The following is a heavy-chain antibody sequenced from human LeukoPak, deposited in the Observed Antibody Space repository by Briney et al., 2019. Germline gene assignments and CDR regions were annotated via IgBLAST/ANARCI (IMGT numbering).Heavy chain of an antibody. CDR2: IAYDGSDE. CDR1: GFTFGSFG. CDR3: ARDVMAVAGTLGFDC. Sequence: GGSLRLSCAAYGFTFGSFGMHWVRQAPGKGLDWVAVIAYDGSDENYADSVKGRFTISRDNFKTTLYLQMNSLGPEDTAMYYCARDVMAVAGTLGFDCWGQGALVTVSS. D-gene: IGHD6-19*01. V-gene: IGHV3-30*04. J-gene: IGHJ4*02.